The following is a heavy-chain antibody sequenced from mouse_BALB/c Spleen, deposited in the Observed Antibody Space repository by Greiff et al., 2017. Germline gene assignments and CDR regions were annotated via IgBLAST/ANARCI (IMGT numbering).Heavy chain of an antibody. CDR3: ARDGSSSYYFDY. CDR1: GYTFTSYW. J-gene: IGHJ2*01. CDR2: INPSNGRT. V-gene: IGHV1S81*02. D-gene: IGHD1-1*01. Sequence: VKLQQPGAELVKPGASVKLSCKASGYTFTSYWMHWVKQRPGQGLEWIGEINPSNGRTNYNEKFKSKATLTVDKSSSTAYMQLSSLTSEDSAVYYCARDGSSSYYFDYWGQGTTLTVSS.